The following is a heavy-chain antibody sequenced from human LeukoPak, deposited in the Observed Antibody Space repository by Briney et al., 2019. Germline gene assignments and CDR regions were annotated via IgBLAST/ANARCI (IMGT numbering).Heavy chain of an antibody. V-gene: IGHV4-59*01. D-gene: IGHD3-3*01. CDR2: IYYNGST. Sequence: SETLSLTCTVSGGSISSYYWSWIRQPPGMGLEWIGYIYYNGSTNYNPSLKSRVTISVDTSKNQFSLKLSSVTAADTAVYYCARHLTYYDFWSGSTAPPYFDYWGQGTLVTVSS. J-gene: IGHJ4*02. CDR3: ARHLTYYDFWSGSTAPPYFDY. CDR1: GGSISSYY.